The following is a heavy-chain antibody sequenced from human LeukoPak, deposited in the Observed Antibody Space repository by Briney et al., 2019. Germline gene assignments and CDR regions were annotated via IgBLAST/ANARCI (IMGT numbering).Heavy chain of an antibody. Sequence: PSETLSLTCSVSGGSVSTAKYYWGWIRQPPGKGLDWIGSIYHSGRSHYNPSLKSRGTISLDTAKDQFSLRLDSVTAADTAVYYCARRGFGVERDYWGQGTLVNVSS. V-gene: IGHV4-39*01. D-gene: IGHD3-3*01. CDR2: IYHSGRS. CDR1: GGSVSTAKYY. J-gene: IGHJ4*02. CDR3: ARRGFGVERDY.